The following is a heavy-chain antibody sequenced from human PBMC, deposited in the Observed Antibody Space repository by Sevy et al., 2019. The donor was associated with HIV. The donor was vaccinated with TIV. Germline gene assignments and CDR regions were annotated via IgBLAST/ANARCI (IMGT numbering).Heavy chain of an antibody. CDR2: INNRSTYI. Sequence: GGSLRLSCTASGFTFSSFSMSWVRQAPGKGLEWVASINNRSTYIYHADPVKGRFTNSRDNAKMSLYLQMNSLRAEDTAVYYCARDPSPGITAIQDYWGPGTLVTFSS. D-gene: IGHD2-21*02. CDR1: GFTFSSFS. J-gene: IGHJ4*02. CDR3: ARDPSPGITAIQDY. V-gene: IGHV3-21*01.